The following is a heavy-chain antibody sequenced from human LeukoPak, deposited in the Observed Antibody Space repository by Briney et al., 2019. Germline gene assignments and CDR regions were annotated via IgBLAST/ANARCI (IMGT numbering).Heavy chain of an antibody. CDR3: AREAMGTIPYFDY. Sequence: GGSLRLSCAASGFSFSNHGMHGVRQTPRKGLERVAVIWYDGSNKYYADSVKGRFTISRDNSKNTVYLQMNSLRAEDTAVYYCAREAMGTIPYFDYWGQGTLVTVSS. CDR2: IWYDGSNK. J-gene: IGHJ4*02. D-gene: IGHD5-24*01. CDR1: GFSFSNHG. V-gene: IGHV3-33*01.